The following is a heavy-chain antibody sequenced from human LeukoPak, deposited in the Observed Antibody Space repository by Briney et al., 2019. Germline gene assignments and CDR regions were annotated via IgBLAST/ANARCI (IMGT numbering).Heavy chain of an antibody. J-gene: IGHJ4*02. CDR2: IFSGGST. CDR1: GFTVSSNY. Sequence: GGCLRLSCAAPGFTVSSNYMSWVRQAPGKGLEWVSVIFSGGSTNYADSVKGRFTISRDNSKNTLYLQMNSLRAEDTAVYYCARGGGSYFLDYYFDYWGQGTLVTVSS. V-gene: IGHV3-53*01. CDR3: ARGGGSYFLDYYFDY. D-gene: IGHD1-26*01.